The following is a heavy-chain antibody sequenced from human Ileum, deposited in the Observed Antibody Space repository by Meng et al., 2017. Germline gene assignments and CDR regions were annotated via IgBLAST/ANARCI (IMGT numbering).Heavy chain of an antibody. V-gene: IGHV4-34*01. J-gene: IGHJ4*02. CDR2: INHNGNT. CDR3: ARGVSAAGLFDN. CDR1: GGSFSANY. Sequence: QVQLQQWGAGLLKPSETLSLTCVVYGGSFSANYWTWIRQPPGKGLEWIGEINHNGNTNYKPSLKSRVTISVDTSKKQFSLRLTSVTAADTAVYYCARGVSAAGLFDNWGPGTLVTVSS. D-gene: IGHD2-2*01.